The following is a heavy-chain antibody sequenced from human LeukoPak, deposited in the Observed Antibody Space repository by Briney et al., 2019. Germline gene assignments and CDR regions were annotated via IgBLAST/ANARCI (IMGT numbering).Heavy chain of an antibody. CDR2: INNSSSYI. CDR3: ARGPAISYYSMDV. Sequence: GGSLRLSCAGSGFTFSDYSMNWVRQTPGKRLEWVSSINNSSSYIYYADSVKGRFTISRDNSKNTVFLQMNSLRAEDMTLYYCARGPAISYYSMDVWGKGTTVTVSS. J-gene: IGHJ6*03. V-gene: IGHV3-21*01. D-gene: IGHD2-2*01. CDR1: GFTFSDYS.